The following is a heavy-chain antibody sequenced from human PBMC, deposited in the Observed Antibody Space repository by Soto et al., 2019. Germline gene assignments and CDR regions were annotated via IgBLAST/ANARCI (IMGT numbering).Heavy chain of an antibody. D-gene: IGHD3-10*01. CDR2: ISSSSSYI. J-gene: IGHJ6*02. CDR3: ARSAGDYYGMDV. CDR1: GFTFSSYN. Sequence: EVQLVESGGGLVKPGGSLRLSCAASGFTFSSYNMNWVRQAPGKGLECVSSISSSSSYIYYADSVKGRCTISRDNAKNSLYLQMNSLRAEDTAVYYCARSAGDYYGMDVWGQGTTVTVSS. V-gene: IGHV3-21*01.